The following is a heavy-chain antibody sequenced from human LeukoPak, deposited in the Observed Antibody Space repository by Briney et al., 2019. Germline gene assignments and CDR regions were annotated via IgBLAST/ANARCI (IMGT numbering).Heavy chain of an antibody. Sequence: GGSLRLSCAASGFTFSSFEMNWVRQAPGKGLEWIAYISNSGSTIYYADSVKGRFTISRDNAKNSLYLQMNSLRAEDTAVYYCARDVEQPRQGAGFDYWGQGTLVTVSS. J-gene: IGHJ4*02. V-gene: IGHV3-48*03. CDR1: GFTFSSFE. CDR2: ISNSGSTI. D-gene: IGHD6-19*01. CDR3: ARDVEQPRQGAGFDY.